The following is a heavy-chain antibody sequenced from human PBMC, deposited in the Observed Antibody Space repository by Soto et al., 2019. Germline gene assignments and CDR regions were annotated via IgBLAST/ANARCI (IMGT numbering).Heavy chain of an antibody. CDR2: IYYSGST. D-gene: IGHD3-22*01. CDR1: VGSISIGGYY. Sequence: SETLSLPCILSVGSISIGGYYWSWIRQHPGKGLEWIGYIYYSGSTYYNPSLKSRVTISVDTSKNQFSLKLSSVTAADTAVYYCARDRYYYDSGDDYYYGMDVWGQGTTVTVSS. J-gene: IGHJ6*02. CDR3: ARDRYYYDSGDDYYYGMDV. V-gene: IGHV4-31*03.